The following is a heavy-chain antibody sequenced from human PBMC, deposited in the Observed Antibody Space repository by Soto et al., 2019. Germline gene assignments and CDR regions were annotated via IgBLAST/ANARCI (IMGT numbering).Heavy chain of an antibody. Sequence: SETLSLTCAVSGYSISSGYYWGWIRQPPGKGLEWIGSIYHSGSTYYNPSLKSRVTISVDTSKNQFSLKLSSVTAADTAVYYCARDRVVLWGGKAQRLYYYYGMDVWGQGTTVTVSS. CDR2: IYHSGST. CDR3: ARDRVVLWGGKAQRLYYYYGMDV. D-gene: IGHD2-21*01. V-gene: IGHV4-38-2*02. CDR1: GYSISSGYY. J-gene: IGHJ6*02.